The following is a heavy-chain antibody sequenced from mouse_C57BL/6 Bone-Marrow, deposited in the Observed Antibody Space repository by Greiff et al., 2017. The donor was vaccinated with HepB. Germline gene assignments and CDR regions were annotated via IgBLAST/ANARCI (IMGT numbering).Heavy chain of an antibody. Sequence: EVKLVESGGGLVQPGGSLKLSCAASGFTFSDYGMAWVRQAPRKGPEWVAFISNLAYSIYYADTVTGRFTISRENAKNTLYLEMSSLRSEDTAMYYCARIYYYGSSNGGYAMDYWGQGTSVTVSS. J-gene: IGHJ4*01. CDR1: GFTFSDYG. V-gene: IGHV5-15*01. D-gene: IGHD1-1*01. CDR2: ISNLAYSI. CDR3: ARIYYYGSSNGGYAMDY.